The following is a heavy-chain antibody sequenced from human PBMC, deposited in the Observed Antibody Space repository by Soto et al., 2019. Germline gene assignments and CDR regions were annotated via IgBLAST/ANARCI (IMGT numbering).Heavy chain of an antibody. Sequence: SETLSLTCTVSGGSISSSSYYWGWIRQPPGKGLEWIGSIYYSGSTYYNPSLKSRVTISVDTSKNQFSLKLSSVTAADTAVYYCAIVARAGTLPYYYYYMDVWGKGTTVTVSS. CDR1: GGSISSSSYY. J-gene: IGHJ6*03. CDR3: AIVARAGTLPYYYYYMDV. V-gene: IGHV4-39*01. CDR2: IYYSGST. D-gene: IGHD6-19*01.